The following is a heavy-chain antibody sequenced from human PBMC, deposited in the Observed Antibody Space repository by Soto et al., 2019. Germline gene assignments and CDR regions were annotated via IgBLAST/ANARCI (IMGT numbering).Heavy chain of an antibody. V-gene: IGHV1-3*01. CDR1: GYTFTSYA. Sequence: QVQLVQSGAEVKKPRASVKVSCKASGYTFTSYAMHWVRQAPGQRLEWMGWINAGNGNTKYSQKFQGRVTITRDTSASTAYMELSSLRSEDTAVYYCARAPDIVLMVYASGGEFDPWGQGTLVTVSS. D-gene: IGHD2-8*01. CDR2: INAGNGNT. J-gene: IGHJ5*02. CDR3: ARAPDIVLMVYASGGEFDP.